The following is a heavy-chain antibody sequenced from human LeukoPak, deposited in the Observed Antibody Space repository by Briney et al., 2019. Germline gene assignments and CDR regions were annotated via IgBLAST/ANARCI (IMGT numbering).Heavy chain of an antibody. CDR3: ARDHCSSTSCYTWNWFDP. D-gene: IGHD2-2*02. CDR1: GGTFSSYA. J-gene: IGHJ5*02. CDR2: IIPIFGTA. Sequence: SVKVSCKASGGTFSSYAISWVRQAPGQGLEWMGGIIPIFGTANYAQKFQGRVTITADGSTSTAYMELSSLRSEDTAVYYCARDHCSSTSCYTWNWFDPWGQGTLVTVSS. V-gene: IGHV1-69*13.